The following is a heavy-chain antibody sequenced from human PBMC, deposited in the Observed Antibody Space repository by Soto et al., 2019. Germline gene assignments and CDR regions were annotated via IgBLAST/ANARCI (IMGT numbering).Heavy chain of an antibody. CDR3: ARPIRILETFGL. Sequence: QVQLQESGPGLVKPSETLSLFCTVSGDSFTSSRYSWGWIRQPPGKGLEWIGSVYYSGNTQYNPSLKSPVTKSVDSSKNQFPLKMTFGAAADPGGYFRARPIRILETFGLWGQGTLVTVSS. J-gene: IGHJ4*02. CDR2: VYYSGNT. D-gene: IGHD3-3*01. V-gene: IGHV4-39*01. CDR1: GDSFTSSRYS.